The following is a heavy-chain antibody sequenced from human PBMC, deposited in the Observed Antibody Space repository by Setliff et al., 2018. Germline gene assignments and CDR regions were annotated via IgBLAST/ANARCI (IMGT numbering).Heavy chain of an antibody. V-gene: IGHV4-59*08. CDR3: VRHIIIRSPTTSNAFDI. D-gene: IGHD3-3*01. CDR1: GGSMSNCY. CDR2: IFYSGST. Sequence: SETLSLTCTVSGGSMSNCYWSWIRQPPGRGMEWIGYIFYSGSTSYIPSLKSRVSISIDTSKNQFSLKLSSVTAADTAVYYCVRHIIIRSPTTSNAFDIWGQGTMVTVSS. J-gene: IGHJ3*02.